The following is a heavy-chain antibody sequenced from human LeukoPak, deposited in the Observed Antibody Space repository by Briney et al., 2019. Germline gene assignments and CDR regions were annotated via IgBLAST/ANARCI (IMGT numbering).Heavy chain of an antibody. CDR1: GGSLSRSNW. CDR2: IYYSGST. D-gene: IGHD3-22*01. V-gene: IGHV4-4*02. J-gene: IGHJ3*02. CDR3: ARVWFYHDSSGHWDAFDI. Sequence: SETLSLTCAVSGGSLSRSNWWSWVRQPPGKGLEWIGSIYYSGSTNYNPSLKSRLTVSVDMSKNQCSLKLRSVTAADTAVYYCARVWFYHDSSGHWDAFDIWGQGTMVTVSS.